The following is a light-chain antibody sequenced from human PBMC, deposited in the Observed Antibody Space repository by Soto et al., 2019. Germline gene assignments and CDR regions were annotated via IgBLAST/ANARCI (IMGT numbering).Light chain of an antibody. Sequence: DFQMTQSPSPLFPSVGARVTLTSRASRTIITWLAWYQRRPGKPPNLLIYKASSLESGVPSRFSGSGSGTEFTLTISSLQPDDFATYFCQQYSTYPWTFGQGTKVEVK. J-gene: IGKJ1*01. CDR2: KAS. V-gene: IGKV1-5*03. CDR3: QQYSTYPWT. CDR1: RTIITW.